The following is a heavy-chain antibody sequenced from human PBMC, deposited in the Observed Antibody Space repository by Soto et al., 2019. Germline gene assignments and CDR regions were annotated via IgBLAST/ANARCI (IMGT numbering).Heavy chain of an antibody. D-gene: IGHD3-10*01. Sequence: ASGKVSCKASGPTFTSYAISWARQAPGQGLEWMGWIIPNYGNTNYAQKFQGRVTMTTDTSTSTAYMELRSLRSDDTAVYYCARESITMVRGVIIHNWFDPWGQGTLVTVSS. CDR1: GPTFTSYA. CDR3: ARESITMVRGVIIHNWFDP. CDR2: IIPNYGNT. V-gene: IGHV1-18*01. J-gene: IGHJ5*02.